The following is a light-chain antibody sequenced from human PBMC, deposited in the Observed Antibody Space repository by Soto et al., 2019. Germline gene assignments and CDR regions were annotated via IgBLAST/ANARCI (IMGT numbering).Light chain of an antibody. V-gene: IGKV1-39*01. Sequence: DVQMTQSPPSLSVSVGDRVTITCRASQTIDRSLNWYQQKPGKAPNLLIYDASNLQSGVPSRFSGSGSGTDFTLTISSLQPDDFATYSCQQSHSLPFTFGPGTKVDIK. CDR2: DAS. J-gene: IGKJ3*01. CDR3: QQSHSLPFT. CDR1: QTIDRS.